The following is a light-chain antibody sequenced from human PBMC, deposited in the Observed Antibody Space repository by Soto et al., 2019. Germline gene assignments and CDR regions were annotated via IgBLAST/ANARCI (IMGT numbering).Light chain of an antibody. Sequence: DIQMTQSPSSLSASFVDSVNISFLASQSISSFLNWYQQRSGKAPKLLIYGGSNLPSGVPSRFSGSGSGTDFTLTISSLQPEDFATYSCQQSYNSPQTFGRGTKV. CDR1: QSISSF. CDR3: QQSYNSPQT. J-gene: IGKJ1*01. CDR2: GGS. V-gene: IGKV1-39*01.